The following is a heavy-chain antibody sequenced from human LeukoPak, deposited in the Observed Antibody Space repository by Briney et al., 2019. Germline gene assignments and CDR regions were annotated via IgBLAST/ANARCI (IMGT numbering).Heavy chain of an antibody. V-gene: IGHV4-59*01. Sequence: SETLSLTCTVSGGSISSYYWSWIRQPPGKGLEWIGYIYLNGSTNRYPSLKSRVSISVDPSKNQFSLKVSSVTAADTAVYYCARATGIYCSSTSCYSVDPFDIWGQGTMVTVSS. CDR3: ARATGIYCSSTSCYSVDPFDI. CDR1: GGSISSYY. D-gene: IGHD2-2*01. CDR2: IYLNGST. J-gene: IGHJ3*02.